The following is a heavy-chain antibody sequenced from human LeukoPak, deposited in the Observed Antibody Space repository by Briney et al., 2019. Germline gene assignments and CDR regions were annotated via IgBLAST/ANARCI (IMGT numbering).Heavy chain of an antibody. V-gene: IGHV3-30*03. D-gene: IGHD2-2*02. CDR2: ISYDGSNK. J-gene: IGHJ4*02. CDR3: ARDLQYPDY. CDR1: GFTFSSYG. Sequence: GGSLGLSCAASGFTFSSYGMHWVRQAPGKGLEWVAVISYDGSNKYYADSVKGRFTISRDNSKNTLYLQMNSLRAEDTAVYYCARDLQYPDYWGQGTLVTVSS.